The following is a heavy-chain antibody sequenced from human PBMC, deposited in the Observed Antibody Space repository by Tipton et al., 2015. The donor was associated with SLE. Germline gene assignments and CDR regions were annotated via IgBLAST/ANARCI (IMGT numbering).Heavy chain of an antibody. J-gene: IGHJ4*02. CDR3: AGDLKYGSGSYFDY. Sequence: TLSLTCAVSGYSISSGYYWGWFRQPPGKGLEWIGSIYHSGSTYYNPSLKSRVTISVDTSKNQFSLKLSSVTAADTAVYYCAGDLKYGSGSYFDYWGQGTRVTVSS. D-gene: IGHD3-10*01. CDR1: GYSISSGYY. V-gene: IGHV4-38-2*02. CDR2: IYHSGST.